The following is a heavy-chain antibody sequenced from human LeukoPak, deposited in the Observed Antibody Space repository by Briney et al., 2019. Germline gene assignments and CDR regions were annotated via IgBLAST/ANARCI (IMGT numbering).Heavy chain of an antibody. D-gene: IGHD3-10*01. CDR1: GFTFSNAW. CDR3: TTSIPYYYGSGSYTPDY. V-gene: IGHV3-15*01. Sequence: GGSLRLSCAASGFTFSNAWMSWVRQAPGKGLEWVGRIKSKTDGGTTDYAAPVKGRYTISRDDSKNTLYLQMNSLKTEDTAVYYCTTSIPYYYGSGSYTPDYWGQGTLVTVSS. J-gene: IGHJ4*02. CDR2: IKSKTDGGTT.